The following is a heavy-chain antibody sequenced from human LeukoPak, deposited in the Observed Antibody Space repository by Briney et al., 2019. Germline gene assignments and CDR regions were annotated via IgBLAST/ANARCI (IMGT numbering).Heavy chain of an antibody. D-gene: IGHD3-10*01. CDR2: INPNSGGT. V-gene: IGHV1-2*02. J-gene: IGHJ6*03. Sequence: SVKACCKASGYTFTGYYMHWVRHAPGQGLEWMGWINPNSGGTNYAQKFQGRVTMTRDTSISTAYMELSRLRSDDTAVYYCARGYGSGSYYAYYYYYMDVWGKGTTVTVSS. CDR1: GYTFTGYY. CDR3: ARGYGSGSYYAYYYYYMDV.